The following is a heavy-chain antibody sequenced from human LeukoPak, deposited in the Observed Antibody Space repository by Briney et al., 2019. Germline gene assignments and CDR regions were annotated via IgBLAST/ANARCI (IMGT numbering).Heavy chain of an antibody. CDR1: GYTFTSYG. D-gene: IGHD3-9*01. V-gene: IGHV1-18*01. Sequence: GASVKVSCKASGYTFTSYGISWVRQAPGQGLEWMGWISAYNGNTNYAQKLQGRVTMTTDTSTSTAYMGLRSLRSDDTAVYYCARDVLRYFDDYYYGMDVWGQGTTVTVSS. J-gene: IGHJ6*02. CDR2: ISAYNGNT. CDR3: ARDVLRYFDDYYYGMDV.